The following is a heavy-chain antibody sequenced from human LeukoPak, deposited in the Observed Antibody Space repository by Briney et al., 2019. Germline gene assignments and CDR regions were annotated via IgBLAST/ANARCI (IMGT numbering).Heavy chain of an antibody. Sequence: PGGSLRLSCAASGFTFADYGMSWVRQAPGKGLEWVSGINWNGGSTGYADSVKGRFTISRDNAKNSLYLQMNSLRAEDTALYYCARVTTNHYDFWSGYTYYYMDVWGKGTTVTVSS. CDR2: INWNGGST. CDR3: ARVTTNHYDFWSGYTYYYMDV. CDR1: GFTFADYG. J-gene: IGHJ6*03. V-gene: IGHV3-20*04. D-gene: IGHD3-3*01.